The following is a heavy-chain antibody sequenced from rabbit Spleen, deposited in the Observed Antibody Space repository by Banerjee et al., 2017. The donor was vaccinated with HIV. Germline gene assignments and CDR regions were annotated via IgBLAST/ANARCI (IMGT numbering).Heavy chain of an antibody. V-gene: IGHV1S40*01. Sequence: QSLEESGGDLVKPGASLTLTCTASGFSFSSRYNMCWVRQAPGKGPEWIACIYTGDGGTYYASWAKGRFTISKTSSTTVTLQMTSVTDADTATYFCARDDAGGGNYWGHYFNLWGQGTLVTVS. J-gene: IGHJ4*01. CDR3: ARDDAGGGNYWGHYFNL. CDR2: IYTGDGGT. CDR1: GFSFSSRYN. D-gene: IGHD8-1*01.